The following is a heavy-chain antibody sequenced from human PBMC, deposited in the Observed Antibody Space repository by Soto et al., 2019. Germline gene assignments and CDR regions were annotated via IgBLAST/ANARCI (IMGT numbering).Heavy chain of an antibody. V-gene: IGHV3-33*01. CDR1: GFTFGGLS. J-gene: IGHJ4*02. D-gene: IGHD6-19*01. Sequence: PGASLRLSCAASGFTFGGLSRHCVLQAPGKGLDWVALMWNDGSNKYYADSVKGRFTIYRDNSKNTLYLQMNSLRAEDTALYYCARDMGYSSGHGFDYWGQGPLVTVSS. CDR3: ARDMGYSSGHGFDY. CDR2: MWNDGSNK.